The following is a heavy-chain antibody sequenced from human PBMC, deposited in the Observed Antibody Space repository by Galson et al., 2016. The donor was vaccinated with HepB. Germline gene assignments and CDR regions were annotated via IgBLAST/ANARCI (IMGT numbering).Heavy chain of an antibody. CDR3: AKGRSGPDS. CDR1: GFTFSTSA. V-gene: IGHV3-23*01. CDR2: ISSTSHST. D-gene: IGHD3-3*01. J-gene: IGHJ4*02. Sequence: SLRLSCAASGFTFSTSAMSWVRQAPGQGLEWVSAISSTSHSTYYADSVKGRFTISRDNAKNTLFLQMDSLKIDDRAVYYCAKGRSGPDSWGQGTLVTVSS.